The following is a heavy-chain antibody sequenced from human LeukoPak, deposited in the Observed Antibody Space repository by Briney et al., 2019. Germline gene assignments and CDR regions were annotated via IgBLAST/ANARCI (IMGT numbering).Heavy chain of an antibody. D-gene: IGHD4-11*01. CDR1: GFTFKNCA. CDR3: AKDDSMTLDHFDY. Sequence: GGSLRLSCVASGFTFKNCAMSWVRQAPGKGLEWVSGINYSGGHKYYADSVKGRFTISRDSSKNTLSLQMNSLTTEDTAVYYCAKDDSMTLDHFDYWGQRTLVTVSS. CDR2: INYSGGHK. J-gene: IGHJ4*02. V-gene: IGHV3-23*01.